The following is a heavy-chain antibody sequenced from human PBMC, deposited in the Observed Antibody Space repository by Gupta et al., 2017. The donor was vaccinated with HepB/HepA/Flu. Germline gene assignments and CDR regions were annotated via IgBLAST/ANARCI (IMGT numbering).Heavy chain of an antibody. D-gene: IGHD1-26*01. CDR3: AKDRIRDGLWEIDY. CDR1: GFTFSSSS. CDR2: ILQNGGRT. Sequence: EVQLLESGGDLVQPGGSLRLSCAGSGFTFSSSSMSWVRQAPGKGLAGVSAILQNGGRTCYEDSVKGRFTVSRDNSKNTLYLQMGSLRAEDTAVYYCAKDRIRDGLWEIDYWGQGTLVTVSS. J-gene: IGHJ4*02. V-gene: IGHV3-23*01.